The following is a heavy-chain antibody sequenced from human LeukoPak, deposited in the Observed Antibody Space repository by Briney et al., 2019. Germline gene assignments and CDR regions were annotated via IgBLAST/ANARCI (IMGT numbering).Heavy chain of an antibody. V-gene: IGHV3-23*01. CDR3: AKADIVVVTNYFDY. CDR1: GFTFSSYA. CDR2: IRGSGGST. Sequence: GGSLRLSWAASGFTFSSYAMSWVGQAPGKGLEWVPAIRGSGGSTYSADSVKGRFTISRDNYKTKLSLQMNIHRAEDTAVYECAKADIVVVTNYFDYWGQGTLVTVTS. J-gene: IGHJ4*02. D-gene: IGHD3-22*01.